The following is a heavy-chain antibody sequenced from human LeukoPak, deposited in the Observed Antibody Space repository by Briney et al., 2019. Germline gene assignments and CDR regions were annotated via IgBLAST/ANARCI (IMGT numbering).Heavy chain of an antibody. CDR2: ISGSGGST. V-gene: IGHV3-23*01. CDR1: GFTFSSYA. D-gene: IGHD6-6*01. CDR3: AKDFEYSSSSGG. Sequence: SGGSLSLSCAASGFTFSSYAMSWVRQAPGKGLEWVSAISGSGGSTYYADSVKGRCTISRDNSKTTLHLQMNSLIAEDTAVYYCAKDFEYSSSSGGWGQGTLVTVSS. J-gene: IGHJ4*02.